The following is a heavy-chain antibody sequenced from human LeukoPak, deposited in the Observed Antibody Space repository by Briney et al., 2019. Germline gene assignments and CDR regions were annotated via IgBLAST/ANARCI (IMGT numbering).Heavy chain of an antibody. CDR1: GFTFSSYS. V-gene: IGHV3-23*01. CDR2: ISGRSDST. D-gene: IGHD4-17*01. Sequence: GGSLRLSCAASGFTFSSYSMNRVRQAPGKGLEWVSAISGRSDSTYYADSVKGRFTNSRDNSKNTLYLQMNSLRAEDTAVYYCAKDPDYGKSWYFDLWGRGTLVTVSS. CDR3: AKDPDYGKSWYFDL. J-gene: IGHJ2*01.